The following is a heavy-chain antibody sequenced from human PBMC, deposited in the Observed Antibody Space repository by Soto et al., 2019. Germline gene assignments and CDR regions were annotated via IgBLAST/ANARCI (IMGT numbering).Heavy chain of an antibody. V-gene: IGHV4-31*03. CDR3: ARGMENYYYGMDV. J-gene: IGHJ6*02. CDR1: GGSISSGGYY. Sequence: SETLSLTCTVSGGSISSGGYYWSWIRQHPGKGLEWIGYIYYSGSTYYNPSLKSRVTISVDTSKNQFSLKLSSVTAADTAVYYCARGMENYYYGMDVWGQGTTVTVSS. D-gene: IGHD3-3*01. CDR2: IYYSGST.